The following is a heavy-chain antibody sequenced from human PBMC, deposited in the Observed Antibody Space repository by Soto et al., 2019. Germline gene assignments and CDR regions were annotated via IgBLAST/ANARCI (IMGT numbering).Heavy chain of an antibody. V-gene: IGHV4-59*02. CDR3: VRQVGATGSYSYAV. CDR2: VYDSGST. D-gene: IGHD1-26*01. CDR1: GASVINDY. Sequence: QVQLQESGPGVVKPSETLSLTCTVTGASVINDYWNWIRQPPGQGLEWIGFVYDSGSTSYHSSLQSRLTISVDTSKNQVSLKRSAVTAADTAVDYCVRQVGATGSYSYAVWGQGTMVTVSA. J-gene: IGHJ3*01.